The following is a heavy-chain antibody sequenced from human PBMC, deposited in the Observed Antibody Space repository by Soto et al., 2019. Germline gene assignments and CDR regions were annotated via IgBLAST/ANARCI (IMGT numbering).Heavy chain of an antibody. V-gene: IGHV1-46*01. CDR2: IYPGGVNI. D-gene: IGHD4-4*01. J-gene: IGHJ6*02. CDR1: GYSFTSHY. Sequence: ASVRVSCKAIGYSFTSHYMHWVRQAPGQGLEWMGTIYPGGVNIGYAQKFQGGVTMTRDTSASTAYMELSSLRSEDTAVYYCASSYSNYALIDYYYYGMDVWGQGTTVTVSS. CDR3: ASSYSNYALIDYYYYGMDV.